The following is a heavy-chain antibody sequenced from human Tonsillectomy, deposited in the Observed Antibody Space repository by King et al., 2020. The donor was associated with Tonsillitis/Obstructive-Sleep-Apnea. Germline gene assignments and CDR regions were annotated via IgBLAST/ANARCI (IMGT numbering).Heavy chain of an antibody. J-gene: IGHJ4*02. V-gene: IGHV3-48*02. CDR3: AGDPSLGSADMGY. CDR2: INSRSTLM. D-gene: IGHD5-18*01. Sequence: VQLVESGGGLVQPGGSLRLSCAASGFTFSTYSMIWVRQAPGKGLEWVSYINSRSTLMYYADSVKGRFTISRDNAKNSLYLQMNSLRDEDTAMYYFAGDPSLGSADMGYWGQGTLVTVSS. CDR1: GFTFSTYS.